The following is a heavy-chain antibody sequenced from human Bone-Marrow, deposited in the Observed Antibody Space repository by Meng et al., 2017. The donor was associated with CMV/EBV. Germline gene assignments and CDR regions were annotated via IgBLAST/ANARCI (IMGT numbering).Heavy chain of an antibody. CDR2: TYYRSKWYN. V-gene: IGHV6-1*01. J-gene: IGHJ5*02. CDR3: ARDPTSSIWHRFDP. Sequence: SETLSLTCAISGDSVSSNSAAWNWIRQSPSRGLEWLGRTYYRSKWYNDYAVSVKSRITINPDTSKNQFSLILTSVTAADTAIYYCARDPTSSIWHRFDPWGQGTLVTVSS. CDR1: GDSVSSNSAA. D-gene: IGHD6-13*01.